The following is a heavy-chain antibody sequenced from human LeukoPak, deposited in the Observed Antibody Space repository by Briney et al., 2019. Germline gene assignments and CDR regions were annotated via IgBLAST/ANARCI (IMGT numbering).Heavy chain of an antibody. CDR1: GYTFTSYG. Sequence: ASVKVSCKASGYTFTSYGISWVRQAPGQGLEWMGWISAYNGNTNYAQKLQGRVTMTTDTSTSTPYMELRSLRSEDTAVYYCARYHLGYPGDYWGQGTLITVSS. CDR2: ISAYNGNT. CDR3: ARYHLGYPGDY. D-gene: IGHD1-1*01. V-gene: IGHV1-18*01. J-gene: IGHJ4*02.